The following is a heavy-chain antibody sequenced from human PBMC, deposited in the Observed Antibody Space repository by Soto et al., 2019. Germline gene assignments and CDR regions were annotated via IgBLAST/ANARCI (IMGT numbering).Heavy chain of an antibody. CDR3: AVVSSACRGDY. D-gene: IGHD6-6*01. J-gene: IGHJ4*02. CDR2: IVVGSGNT. V-gene: IGHV1-58*01. Sequence: QMQLVQSGPEVKKPGTSVKVSCKASGFTFTSSAVQWVRQARGQRLEWIGWIVVGSGNTNYAQKFQERVTINRDRSTSTAYMELSSLRSEETAVYYCAVVSSACRGDYWGQGTLVTVAS. CDR1: GFTFTSSA.